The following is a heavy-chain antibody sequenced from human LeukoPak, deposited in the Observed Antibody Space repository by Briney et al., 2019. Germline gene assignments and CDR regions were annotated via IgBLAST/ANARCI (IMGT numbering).Heavy chain of an antibody. Sequence: GGSLRLSCAASGLTFSSYWMGWVRQAPGKGLEWVANIKQDGSEKYYVDSVKGRFTISRDNAKNSLYLQMNSLRAEDTAVYYCARDGIAVADYWGQGTLVTVSS. CDR1: GLTFSSYW. CDR2: IKQDGSEK. V-gene: IGHV3-7*01. J-gene: IGHJ4*02. D-gene: IGHD6-19*01. CDR3: ARDGIAVADY.